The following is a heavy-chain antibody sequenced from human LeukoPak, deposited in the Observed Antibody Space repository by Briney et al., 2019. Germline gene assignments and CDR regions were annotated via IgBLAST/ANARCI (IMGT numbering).Heavy chain of an antibody. Sequence: PGGSLRLSCAASGFTFSSYWMSWVRQAPGKGLEWVANIKQDGSEKYYVDSVKGRFTISRDNAKNSLYLQMNSLGAEDTAVYYCARGRYYDILTGYDYWGQGTLVTVSS. V-gene: IGHV3-7*04. CDR2: IKQDGSEK. CDR1: GFTFSSYW. J-gene: IGHJ4*02. D-gene: IGHD3-9*01. CDR3: ARGRYYDILTGYDY.